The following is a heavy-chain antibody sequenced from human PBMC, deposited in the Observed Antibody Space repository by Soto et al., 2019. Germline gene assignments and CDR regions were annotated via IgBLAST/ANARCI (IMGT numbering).Heavy chain of an antibody. CDR3: ASYCSGGSCPYAEYFQH. CDR2: IIPIFGTA. Sequence: SVKVSCKASGGTFSSYAISWVRQAPGQGLEWMGGIIPIFGTANYAQKFQGRVTITADKSTSTAYMELSSLRSEDTAVYYCASYCSGGSCPYAEYFQHWVQGTLVTVSS. D-gene: IGHD2-15*01. V-gene: IGHV1-69*06. CDR1: GGTFSSYA. J-gene: IGHJ1*01.